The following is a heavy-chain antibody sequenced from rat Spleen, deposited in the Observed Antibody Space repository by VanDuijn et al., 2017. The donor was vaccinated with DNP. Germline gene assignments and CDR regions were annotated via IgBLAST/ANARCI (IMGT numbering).Heavy chain of an antibody. D-gene: IGHD1-4*01. J-gene: IGHJ2*01. CDR2: ITSSGGDT. CDR1: GFTFSTYW. Sequence: EVQLVESGGGLVQPGRSLKLSCVASGFTFSTYWMTWIRQVPGKGLEWIASITSSGGDTYYPDSVKGRFTVSRENAQSTLYLQMTNLRSEDTATYYCTRDLHFGYNYAFDYWGQGVLVSVSS. V-gene: IGHV5-31*01. CDR3: TRDLHFGYNYAFDY.